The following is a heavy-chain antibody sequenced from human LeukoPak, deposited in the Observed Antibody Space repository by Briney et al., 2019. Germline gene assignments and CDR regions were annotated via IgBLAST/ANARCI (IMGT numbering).Heavy chain of an antibody. V-gene: IGHV3-30*04. CDR3: ARVAYCGGDCYSGAFDI. Sequence: GGSLRLSCAASGFTFSSYAMHWVRQAPGKELEWVAVISYDGSNKYYADSVKGRFTISRDNSKNTLYLQMNSLRAEDTAVYYCARVAYCGGDCYSGAFDIWGQGTMVTVSS. J-gene: IGHJ3*02. CDR2: ISYDGSNK. D-gene: IGHD2-21*02. CDR1: GFTFSSYA.